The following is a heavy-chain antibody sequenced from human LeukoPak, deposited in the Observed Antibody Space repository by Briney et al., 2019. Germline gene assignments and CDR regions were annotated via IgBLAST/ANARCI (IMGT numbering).Heavy chain of an antibody. J-gene: IGHJ4*02. V-gene: IGHV3-30-3*01. CDR3: ARDGLGVASFDY. Sequence: GGSLRLSCAASGFTFSSYAMHWVRQAPGKGLEWVAVISYDGSNKYYADSVKGRFTISRDNSKNTLYLQMNSLRAEDTAVYYCARDGLGVASFDYWGQGTLVTVSS. D-gene: IGHD3-3*01. CDR2: ISYDGSNK. CDR1: GFTFSSYA.